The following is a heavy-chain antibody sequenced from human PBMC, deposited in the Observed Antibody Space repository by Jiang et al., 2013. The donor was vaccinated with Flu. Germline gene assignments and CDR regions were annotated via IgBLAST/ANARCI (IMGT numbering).Heavy chain of an antibody. Sequence: GLVQPGRSLRLSCAASGXTFDDYAMHWVRQAPGKGLEWVSGISWNSGSRGYADSVKGRFTISRDNAKNSLHLQMNSLRAEDTALYYCALEGTSFYWGQGTLVTVSS. D-gene: IGHD6-6*01. J-gene: IGHJ4*02. V-gene: IGHV3-9*01. CDR1: GXTFDDYA. CDR3: ALEGTSFY. CDR2: ISWNSGSR.